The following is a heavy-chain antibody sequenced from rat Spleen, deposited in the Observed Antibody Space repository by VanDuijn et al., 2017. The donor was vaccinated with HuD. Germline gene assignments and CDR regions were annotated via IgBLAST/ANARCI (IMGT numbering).Heavy chain of an antibody. V-gene: IGHV5-29*01. D-gene: IGHD1-11*01. CDR3: STRDGGYPH. J-gene: IGHJ2*01. Sequence: EVQLVESGGGLVQPGRSLKLSCAASGFTFNNYGMAWVRQAPTKGLEWVATISSDGGRNFYRDSVKGRFTISRDNAKSTLYLQMNSLRSEDTATYYCSTRDGGYPHWGQGVMVTVSS. CDR2: ISSDGGRN. CDR1: GFTFNNYG.